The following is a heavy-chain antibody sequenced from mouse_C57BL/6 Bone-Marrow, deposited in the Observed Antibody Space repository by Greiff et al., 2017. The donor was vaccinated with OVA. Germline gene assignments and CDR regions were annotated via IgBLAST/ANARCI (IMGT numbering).Heavy chain of an antibody. CDR3: ARCGLGYSYSDY. D-gene: IGHD2-3*01. CDR2: IYPGDGDT. J-gene: IGHJ2*01. Sequence: QVQLQQSGAELVKPGASVKISCKASGYAFSSYWMNWVKQRPGKGLEWIGQIYPGDGDTNYNGKFKGKATLTADKSSSTAYMQLSSLTSEDSAVYFCARCGLGYSYSDYWGQGTTLTVSS. V-gene: IGHV1-80*01. CDR1: GYAFSSYW.